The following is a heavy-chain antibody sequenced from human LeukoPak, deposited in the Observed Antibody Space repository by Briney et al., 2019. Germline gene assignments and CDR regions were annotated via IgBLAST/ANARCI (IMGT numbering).Heavy chain of an antibody. V-gene: IGHV1-24*01. D-gene: IGHD1-1*01. CDR3: ATGFTTPDY. Sequence: GASVKVSCKVSGYSLTDFSMHWVRQAPGKGLEWMGTFAVEGGKTIYAQKFRGRVTMTEDTSTDTAYMDLSSLRSDDTAVYYCATGFTTPDYWGQGTLVTVSS. J-gene: IGHJ4*02. CDR2: FAVEGGKT. CDR1: GYSLTDFS.